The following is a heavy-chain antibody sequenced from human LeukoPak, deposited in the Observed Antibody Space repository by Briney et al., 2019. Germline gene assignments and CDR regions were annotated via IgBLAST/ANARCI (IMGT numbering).Heavy chain of an antibody. CDR3: ARVFGYSYGYTRFDY. CDR1: GYSISSGYY. V-gene: IGHV4-38-2*02. Sequence: SETLSLTCTVSGYSISSGYYWGWIRQPPGKGLEWIGSIYHSGSTYYNPSLKSRVTISVDTSKNQFSLKLSSATAADTAAYYCARVFGYSYGYTRFDYWGQGTLVTVSS. D-gene: IGHD5-18*01. J-gene: IGHJ4*02. CDR2: IYHSGST.